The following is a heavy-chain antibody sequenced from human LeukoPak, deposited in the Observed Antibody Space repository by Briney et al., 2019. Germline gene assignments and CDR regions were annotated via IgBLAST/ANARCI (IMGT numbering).Heavy chain of an antibody. D-gene: IGHD6-19*01. CDR1: GGTFSSYA. Sequence: SVNVSCKASGGTFSSYAISWLRQAPGQGREWMGGIIPIFGTANYAQKFQGRVTITADESTSTAYMELSSLRSEDTAVYYCARTNPLGGVAGTPWVQIDYWGQGPLVTVSS. CDR3: ARTNPLGGVAGTPWVQIDY. V-gene: IGHV1-69*13. CDR2: IIPIFGTA. J-gene: IGHJ4*02.